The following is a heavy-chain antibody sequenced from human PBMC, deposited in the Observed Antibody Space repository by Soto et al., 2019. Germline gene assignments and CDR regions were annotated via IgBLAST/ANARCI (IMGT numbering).Heavy chain of an antibody. CDR3: ARVPGRYSISWYRVEYYFDY. J-gene: IGHJ4*02. CDR1: GYTFTGYY. V-gene: IGHV1-2*04. D-gene: IGHD6-13*01. Sequence: ASVKVSCKASGYTFTGYYMHWVRQAPGQGLEWMGWINPNSGGTNYAQKFQGWVTMTRDTSISTAYMELSRLRSDDTAVYYCARVPGRYSISWYRVEYYFDYWGQGTLVTVSS. CDR2: INPNSGGT.